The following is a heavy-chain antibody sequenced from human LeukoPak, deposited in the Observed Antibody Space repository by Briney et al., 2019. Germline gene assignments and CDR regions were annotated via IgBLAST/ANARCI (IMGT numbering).Heavy chain of an antibody. V-gene: IGHV3-23*01. CDR3: AKSGDSSSWYFYYFDY. J-gene: IGHJ4*02. CDR1: GFTFSSYA. Sequence: PGGSLRLSCAASGFTFSSYAMSWVRQAPGKGLEWVSAISGSGGSTYYADSVKGRFTISRDNSKNTLYLQMNSLRAEDTAVYYCAKSGDSSSWYFYYFDYWGQGTLVTVSS. D-gene: IGHD6-13*01. CDR2: ISGSGGST.